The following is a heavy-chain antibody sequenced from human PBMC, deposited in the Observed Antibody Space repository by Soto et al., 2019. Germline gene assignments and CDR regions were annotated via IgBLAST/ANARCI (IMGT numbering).Heavy chain of an antibody. Sequence: EVQLVESGGGLVKPGGSLRLSCAASGFTFSSYSMNWVRQAPGKGLEWVSSISSSSSYIYYADSVKGRFTISRDNAKNSLYLQLNSMRAEDTAVYYCARVVVVPAAGIDYWGPGTLVNVSS. CDR1: GFTFSSYS. CDR2: ISSSSSYI. CDR3: ARVVVVPAAGIDY. D-gene: IGHD2-2*01. J-gene: IGHJ4*02. V-gene: IGHV3-21*01.